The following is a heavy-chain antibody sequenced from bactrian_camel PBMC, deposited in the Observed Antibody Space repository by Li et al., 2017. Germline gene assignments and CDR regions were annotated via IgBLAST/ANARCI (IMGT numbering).Heavy chain of an antibody. V-gene: IGHV3S53*01. J-gene: IGHJ6*01. CDR3: AAAKDVRSWYRAMSAGFDY. CDR1: GITYSTNC. CDR2: IGYDGTI. D-gene: IGHD6*01. Sequence: HVQLVESGGGSVQAGGTLRLSCVASGITYSTNCIAWFRQAPGKEREAVAVIGYDGTIKYSDSVKGRFTISQDKGKNTLYLQMTSLKPDDSATYYCAAAKDVRSWYRAMSAGFDYWGQGTQVTVS.